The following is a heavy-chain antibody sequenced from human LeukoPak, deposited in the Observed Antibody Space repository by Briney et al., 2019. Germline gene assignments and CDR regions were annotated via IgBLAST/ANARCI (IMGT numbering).Heavy chain of an antibody. V-gene: IGHV1-2*02. Sequence: ASVTVSCKASGYTFTGYYMHWVRQAPGQGLEWMGWINPNSGGTNYAQKFQGRVTMTRDTSISTAYMELSRLRSDDTAVYYCARDIRPEQWLVDYWGQGTLVTVSS. J-gene: IGHJ4*02. CDR2: INPNSGGT. CDR3: ARDIRPEQWLVDY. CDR1: GYTFTGYY. D-gene: IGHD6-19*01.